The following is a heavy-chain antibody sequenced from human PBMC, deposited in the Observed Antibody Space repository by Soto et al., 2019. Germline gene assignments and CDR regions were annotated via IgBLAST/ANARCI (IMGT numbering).Heavy chain of an antibody. CDR3: AGMYGDYPRGYYYYYGMDV. J-gene: IGHJ6*02. D-gene: IGHD4-17*01. V-gene: IGHV4-34*01. CDR2: INHSGST. CDR1: GGSFSGYY. Sequence: QVQLQQWGAGLLKPSETLSLTCAVYGGSFSGYYWSWIRQPPGKGLEWMGEINHSGSTNYNPSLKSRVTISVATSKNQFSLKLSSVTAADTAVYYWAGMYGDYPRGYYYYYGMDVWGQGTTVTVSS.